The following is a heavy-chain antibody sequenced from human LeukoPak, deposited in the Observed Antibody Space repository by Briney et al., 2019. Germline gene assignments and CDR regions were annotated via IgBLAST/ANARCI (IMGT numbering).Heavy chain of an antibody. J-gene: IGHJ4*02. D-gene: IGHD4-17*01. CDR1: GFTYSSYW. V-gene: IGHV3-7*01. CDR2: IKQDGSEK. Sequence: TGGSLRLSCAASGFTYSSYWMSWVRQAPGKGLEWVANIKQDGSEKYYVDSVKGRFTISRDNAQNSLYLQMNSLRAEDTAVYYCTRGSYGDYEYWGQGTLVTVSS. CDR3: TRGSYGDYEY.